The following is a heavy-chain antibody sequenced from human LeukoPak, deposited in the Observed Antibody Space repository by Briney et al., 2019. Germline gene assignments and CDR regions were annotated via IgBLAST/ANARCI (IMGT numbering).Heavy chain of an antibody. Sequence: NSSETLSLTCTVSGDSISSGSYYWSWIRQPAGKGLEWIGRIYISGSTNYNPSLKSRVTMSVDTSKNQFSLKLSSVTAADTAVYYCARDPGWSSSWYDYWGQGTLVTVSS. CDR3: ARDPGWSSSWYDY. J-gene: IGHJ4*02. CDR1: GDSISSGSYY. D-gene: IGHD6-13*01. CDR2: IYISGST. V-gene: IGHV4-61*02.